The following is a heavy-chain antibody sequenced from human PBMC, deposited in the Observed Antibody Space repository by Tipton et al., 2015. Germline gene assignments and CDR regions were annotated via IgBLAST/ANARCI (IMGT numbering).Heavy chain of an antibody. CDR1: GGSIRTSLHY. CDR3: AGSADTYFDS. CDR2: IYFSETT. V-gene: IGHV4-31*11. J-gene: IGHJ4*02. Sequence: TLSLTCAVSGGSIRTSLHYWAWIRQQPGKGLEWIGYIYFSETTYYSPTFKSRLTISLDTSRNHFSLDLTSVTAADSAVYYCAGSADTYFDSWGQGTLVTVSS. D-gene: IGHD6-25*01.